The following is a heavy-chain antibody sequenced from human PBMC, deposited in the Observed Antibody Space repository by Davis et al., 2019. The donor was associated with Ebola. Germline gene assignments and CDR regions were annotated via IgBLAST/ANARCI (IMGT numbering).Heavy chain of an antibody. CDR2: ISWNSGSI. CDR3: AKGVAGSPLGYGMDV. J-gene: IGHJ6*02. CDR1: GFTFDDYA. D-gene: IGHD6-19*01. V-gene: IGHV3-9*01. Sequence: GGSLRLSCAASGFTFDDYAMHWVRQAPGKGLEWVSGISWNSGSIGYADSVKGRFTISRDNAKNSLYLQMNSLRAEDTALYYCAKGVAGSPLGYGMDVWGQGPTVTVSS.